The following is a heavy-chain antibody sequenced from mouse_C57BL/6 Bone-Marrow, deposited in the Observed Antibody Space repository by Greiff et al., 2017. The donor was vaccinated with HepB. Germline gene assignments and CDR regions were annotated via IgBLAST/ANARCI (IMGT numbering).Heavy chain of an antibody. D-gene: IGHD2-4*01. CDR1: GYTFTSYG. V-gene: IGHV1-81*01. Sequence: QVQLQQSGAELARPGASVKLSCKASGYTFTSYGISWVKQRTGQGLEWIGEIYPRSGNTYYNEKFKGKATLTADKSSSTAYMELRSLTSEDSAVYFCAREDDYGGSTNYYGYWGQGTTLTVSS. CDR2: IYPRSGNT. CDR3: AREDDYGGSTNYYGY. J-gene: IGHJ2*01.